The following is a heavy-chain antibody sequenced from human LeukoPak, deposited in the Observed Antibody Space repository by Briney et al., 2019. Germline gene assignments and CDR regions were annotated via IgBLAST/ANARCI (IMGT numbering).Heavy chain of an antibody. Sequence: SQTLSLTCTVSGGSISSGSYYWSWIRQPAGKGLEWIGRIYTSGSTNYNPSLKSRVTISVDTSKNQFSLKLSSVTAADTAVYYCARDDILTGAIKPWDYWGQGTLVTVSS. D-gene: IGHD3-9*01. J-gene: IGHJ4*02. CDR1: GGSISSGSYY. CDR3: ARDDILTGAIKPWDY. CDR2: IYTSGST. V-gene: IGHV4-61*02.